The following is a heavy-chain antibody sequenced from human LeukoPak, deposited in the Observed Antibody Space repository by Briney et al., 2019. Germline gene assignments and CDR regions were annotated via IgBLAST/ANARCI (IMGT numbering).Heavy chain of an antibody. CDR1: GFTFSDAW. CDR2: IQRKTDGGTT. V-gene: IGHV3-15*01. J-gene: IGHJ4*02. Sequence: GGSLRLSCAASGFTFSDAWMSWVRQSPGKGLEWVGRIQRKTDGGTTDYGACVKGRFSISRDDSKDTLYLQMNSLRTEDTGVYYCTTVSSYIRGLAGFDSWGQGTLVTVSS. CDR3: TTVSSYIRGLAGFDS. D-gene: IGHD6-19*01.